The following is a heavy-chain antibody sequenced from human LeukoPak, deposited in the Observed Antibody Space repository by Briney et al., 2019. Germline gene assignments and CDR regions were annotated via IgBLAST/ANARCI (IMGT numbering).Heavy chain of an antibody. V-gene: IGHV4-31*03. CDR2: IYYSGST. D-gene: IGHD3-3*01. J-gene: IGHJ6*02. CDR3: ARENPVWSGLYYYYGMDV. Sequence: SQTLSLTCTVSGGSIRSGGYYWSWIRQHPGKGLEWIGYIYYSGSTYYNPSLKSRVTISVDTSKNQFSLKLSSVTAADTAVYYCARENPVWSGLYYYYGMDVWGQGTTVTVSS. CDR1: GGSIRSGGYY.